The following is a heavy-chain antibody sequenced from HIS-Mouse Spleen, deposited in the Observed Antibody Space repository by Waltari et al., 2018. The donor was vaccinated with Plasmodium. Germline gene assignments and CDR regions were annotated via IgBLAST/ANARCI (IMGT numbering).Heavy chain of an antibody. CDR2: KKQDGSEK. D-gene: IGHD6-13*01. V-gene: IGHV3-7*01. Sequence: EVQLVESGGGLVQPGGSLRLSCAASGFTFSSYWMSWVRQAQGKGLKWVAKKKQDGSEKYYVGSVKVRFPISRYNAKNSLYLQMNSLRAEDTAVYYCASSWYWYFDLWGRGTLVTVSS. CDR1: GFTFSSYW. J-gene: IGHJ2*01. CDR3: ASSWYWYFDL.